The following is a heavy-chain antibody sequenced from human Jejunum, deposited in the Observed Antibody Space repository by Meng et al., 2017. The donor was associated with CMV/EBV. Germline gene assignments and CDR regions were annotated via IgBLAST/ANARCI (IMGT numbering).Heavy chain of an antibody. J-gene: IGHJ5*02. Sequence: FSSYAMNWVRQAPGKGLEWVSSISSTNSYIYYSDSVKGRFTISRDNAKNSLYLQMNSLRAEDTAVYYCAGWRGFEWEPWGHWCDPWGQGTRVTVSS. D-gene: IGHD1-26*01. V-gene: IGHV3-21*01. CDR2: ISSTNSYI. CDR3: AGWRGFEWEPWGHWCDP. CDR1: FSSYA.